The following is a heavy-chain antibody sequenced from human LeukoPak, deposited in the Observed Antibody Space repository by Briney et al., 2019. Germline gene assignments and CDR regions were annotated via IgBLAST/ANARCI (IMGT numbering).Heavy chain of an antibody. CDR3: SNEQLDY. J-gene: IGHJ4*02. D-gene: IGHD6-6*01. V-gene: IGHV3-43D*03. CDR1: GFTFDDYA. CDR2: ISWDGGST. Sequence: GGSLRLSCAASGFTFDDYAMHWVRQAPGKGLEWVSLISWDGGSTYYADSVKGRFTISRDNSKNSLYLQMNSLRAEDTALYYCSNEQLDYWGQGTLVTVSS.